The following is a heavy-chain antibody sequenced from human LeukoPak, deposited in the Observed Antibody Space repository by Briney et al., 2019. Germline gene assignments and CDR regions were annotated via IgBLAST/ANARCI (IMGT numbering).Heavy chain of an antibody. CDR1: GFTFTDYW. Sequence: QPGGSLLLSCAVSGFTFTDYWMNWVRQAPGKGLEWVASIRQDGGEKSYVDSVKGRFTISRDNTKSSLYLQINSLRAEDTAVYYCARDGTAAGLYFDLWGQGTLVTVSS. J-gene: IGHJ4*01. D-gene: IGHD6-13*01. V-gene: IGHV3-7*01. CDR3: ARDGTAAGLYFDL. CDR2: IRQDGGEK.